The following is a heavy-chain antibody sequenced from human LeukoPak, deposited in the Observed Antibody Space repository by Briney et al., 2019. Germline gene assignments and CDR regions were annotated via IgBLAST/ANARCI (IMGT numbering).Heavy chain of an antibody. J-gene: IGHJ4*02. CDR3: ARGTADDY. CDR2: IYYSGST. CDR1: GGSISSSSYY. V-gene: IGHV4-39*01. D-gene: IGHD5-18*01. Sequence: SETLSLTCTVSGGSISSSSYYWGWIRQPPGKGLEWIGSIYYSGSTYYNPSLKGRVTISVDTSKNQFSLKLSSVTAADTPVYYCARGTADDYWGQGTLVTVSS.